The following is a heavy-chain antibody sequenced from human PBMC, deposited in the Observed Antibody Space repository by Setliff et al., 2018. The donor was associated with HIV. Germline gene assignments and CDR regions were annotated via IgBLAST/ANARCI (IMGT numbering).Heavy chain of an antibody. D-gene: IGHD3-22*01. CDR2: IHYTGNT. V-gene: IGHV4-59*08. CDR1: GGSIRSH. CDR3: ARHWNYDTGLDPFDI. J-gene: IGHJ3*02. Sequence: PSETLSLTCSVSGGSIRSHWSWIRQPPGKGLEWIGFIHYTGNTNYNPSLKSRVTMSTDTSKNQLSLKLNSVTAADTAVYYCARHWNYDTGLDPFDIWGQGTMVTVSS.